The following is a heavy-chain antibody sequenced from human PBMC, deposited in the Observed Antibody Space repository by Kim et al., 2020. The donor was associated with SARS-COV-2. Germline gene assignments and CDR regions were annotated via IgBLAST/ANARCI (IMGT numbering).Heavy chain of an antibody. CDR3: AKDPGHSTGVDLDA. V-gene: IGHV3-66*02. CDR2: IHSGGTT. Sequence: GGSLRLSCAASGFIVSNNFMTWVRQAPGKGLEWVAGIHSGGTTYYADSVKGRFTISRDNSKNTLFLQMNTLRAEDTAVYHCAKDPGHSTGVDLDAWGQGILVTVAS. D-gene: IGHD5-12*01. CDR1: GFIVSNNF. J-gene: IGHJ5*02.